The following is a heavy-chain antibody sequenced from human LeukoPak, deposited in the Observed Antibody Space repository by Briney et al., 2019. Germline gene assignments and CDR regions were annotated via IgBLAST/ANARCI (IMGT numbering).Heavy chain of an antibody. CDR2: ITDCGGGT. CDR3: AKRGAGYYFDY. D-gene: IGHD3-10*01. CDR1: GFTFSSYA. Sequence: PGGSLRLSCAASGFTFSSYAMSWVRQAPGEGLEWVSSITDCGGGTFYADSVKGRFTISRDNSKNTLFLQLNSLRAEDTAVYYCAKRGAGYYFDYWGQGTLVTVSS. V-gene: IGHV3-23*01. J-gene: IGHJ4*02.